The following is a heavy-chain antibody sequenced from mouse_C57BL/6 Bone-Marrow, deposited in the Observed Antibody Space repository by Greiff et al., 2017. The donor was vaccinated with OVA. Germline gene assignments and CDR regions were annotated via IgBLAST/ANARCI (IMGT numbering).Heavy chain of an antibody. Sequence: EVQLVESGGGLVQPGGSMKLSCAASGFTFSDAWMDWVRQSPEKGLEWVAEIRNKANNHATYYAESVKGRFTISRDDSKSSVYLQMNSLRAEDTGIDYCTRPRWLLPYDYAMDYWGQGTSVTVSS. CDR2: IRNKANNHAT. V-gene: IGHV6-6*01. D-gene: IGHD2-3*01. CDR1: GFTFSDAW. J-gene: IGHJ4*01. CDR3: TRPRWLLPYDYAMDY.